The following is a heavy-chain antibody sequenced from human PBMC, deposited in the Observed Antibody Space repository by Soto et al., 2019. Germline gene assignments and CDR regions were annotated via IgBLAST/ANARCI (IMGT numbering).Heavy chain of an antibody. CDR1: GYTFTSYY. CDR2: INPSGGST. D-gene: IGHD5-12*01. J-gene: IGHJ6*02. CDR3: ARERPTNYGMDV. V-gene: IGHV1-46*01. Sequence: ASVKVSCKASGYTFTSYYMHWVRQAPGQGLEWMGIINPSGGSTSYAQKFQGRVTMTRDTSTSTVYMELSSLGSEDTAVYYCARERPTNYGMDVWGQGTTVTVSS.